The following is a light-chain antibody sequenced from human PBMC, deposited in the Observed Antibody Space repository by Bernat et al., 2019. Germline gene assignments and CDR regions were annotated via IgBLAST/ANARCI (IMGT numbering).Light chain of an antibody. Sequence: DIQLTQSPSFLSASVGDRVTITCRVSQVIGTYLAWYHQKPGKAPHLLIYGASTLQSGVPSRFSGSGSGTEFTLTISSLQPEDSATYYCQQLDNFPITFGQGTRLEIK. J-gene: IGKJ5*01. CDR2: GAS. V-gene: IGKV1-9*01. CDR1: QVIGTY. CDR3: QQLDNFPIT.